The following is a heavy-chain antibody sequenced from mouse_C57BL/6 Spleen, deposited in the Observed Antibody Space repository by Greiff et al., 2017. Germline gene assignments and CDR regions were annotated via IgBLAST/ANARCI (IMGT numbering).Heavy chain of an antibody. CDR3: TTWLRGTWFAY. Sequence: EVQLQQSGAELVRPGASVKLSCTASGFNIKDDYMHWVKQRPEQGLEWIGWIDPENGDTEYASKFQGKATITADTSSNTAYLQLSSLTSEDTAVYYCTTWLRGTWFAYWGQGTLVTVSA. V-gene: IGHV14-4*01. CDR1: GFNIKDDY. J-gene: IGHJ3*01. CDR2: IDPENGDT. D-gene: IGHD1-1*01.